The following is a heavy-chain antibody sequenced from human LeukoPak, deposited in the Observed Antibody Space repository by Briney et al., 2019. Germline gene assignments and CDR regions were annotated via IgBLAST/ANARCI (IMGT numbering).Heavy chain of an antibody. CDR3: VRDMGDGGNQRNAFDI. CDR2: INPSGGST. J-gene: IGHJ3*02. CDR1: GYTFTSYY. Sequence: GASVKVSCKASGYTFTSYYMHWVRHAPGQGLEWMGIINPSGGSTSYAQKFQGRVTMTRDMSTSTVYMELSSLRSEDAAVYYCVRDMGDGGNQRNAFDIWGQGTMVRVPS. D-gene: IGHD4-23*01. V-gene: IGHV1-46*01.